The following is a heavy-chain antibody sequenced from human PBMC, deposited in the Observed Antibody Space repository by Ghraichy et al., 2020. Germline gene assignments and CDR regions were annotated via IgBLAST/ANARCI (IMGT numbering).Heavy chain of an antibody. J-gene: IGHJ4*02. V-gene: IGHV3-23*01. Sequence: GGSLRLSCAASGFTFSNFAMTWVRQAPGKGLEWVSTISGSGDTTYYADSVKGRFTISRDNSKTTLYLQVNSLRAEDTAIYDCANDLGSGYYLWDYWGQGTLVTVSS. D-gene: IGHD3-22*01. CDR2: ISGSGDTT. CDR1: GFTFSNFA. CDR3: ANDLGSGYYLWDY.